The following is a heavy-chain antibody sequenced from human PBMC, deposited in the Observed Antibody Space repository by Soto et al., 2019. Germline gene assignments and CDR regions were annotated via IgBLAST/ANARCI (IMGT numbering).Heavy chain of an antibody. Sequence: EVQLVESGGGLIQPGGSLRLSCAASGFTVSSNYMSWVRQAPGKGLEWVSVIYSGGSTYYADSVKGRFTISRDNSKNTLYLQMNSLRAEDTAVYYCARGRYYYDSSGDYFDYWGHGTLVTVSS. CDR3: ARGRYYYDSSGDYFDY. V-gene: IGHV3-53*01. CDR1: GFTVSSNY. D-gene: IGHD3-22*01. J-gene: IGHJ4*01. CDR2: IYSGGST.